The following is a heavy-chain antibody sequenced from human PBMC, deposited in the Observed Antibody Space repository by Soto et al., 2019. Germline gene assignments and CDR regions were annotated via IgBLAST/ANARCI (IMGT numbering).Heavy chain of an antibody. CDR1: GFTFSSYG. Sequence: GSLRLSCAASGFTFSSYGMHWVRQAPGKGLEWVAVIWYDGSNKYYADSVKGRFTISRDNSKNTLYLQMNSLRAEDTAVYYCAREGTTYGPFDYWGQGTLVTVSS. V-gene: IGHV3-33*01. J-gene: IGHJ4*02. CDR3: AREGTTYGPFDY. D-gene: IGHD3-10*01. CDR2: IWYDGSNK.